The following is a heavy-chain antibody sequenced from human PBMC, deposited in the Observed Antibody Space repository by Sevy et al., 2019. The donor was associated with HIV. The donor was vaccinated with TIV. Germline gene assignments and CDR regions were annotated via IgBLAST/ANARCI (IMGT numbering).Heavy chain of an antibody. D-gene: IGHD4-17*01. CDR2: IRSNTDGGTS. Sequence: GGSLRLSCVASGFTFTNAWMGWVRQAPGKGLEWVGRIRSNTDGGTSDYAAPLKGRFTISRDDSKNTLYLQMNILKSADTAVYYCTTDRENGDSKGGFDSWGQGTLVTVSS. V-gene: IGHV3-15*01. CDR3: TTDRENGDSKGGFDS. J-gene: IGHJ4*02. CDR1: GFTFTNAW.